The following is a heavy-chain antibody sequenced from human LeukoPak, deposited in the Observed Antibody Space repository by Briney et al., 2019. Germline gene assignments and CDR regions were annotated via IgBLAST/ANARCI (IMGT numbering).Heavy chain of an antibody. CDR1: GDSVSSNRVA. J-gene: IGHJ4*02. Sequence: SQTLSLTCAISGDSVSSNRVAWNWIRQSPSRGLEWLGRTYYRSRWYNEYAASVKSRVTINPDTPKNQFSLQLNSVTPEDTAVYYCARGTDGYLDYWGQGTLVTVSS. V-gene: IGHV6-1*01. D-gene: IGHD5-24*01. CDR2: TYYRSRWYN. CDR3: ARGTDGYLDY.